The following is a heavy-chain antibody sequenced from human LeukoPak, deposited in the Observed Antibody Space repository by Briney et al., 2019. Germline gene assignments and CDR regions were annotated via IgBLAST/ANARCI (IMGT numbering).Heavy chain of an antibody. CDR2: ISSSSSYI. D-gene: IGHD7-27*01. V-gene: IGHV3-21*01. J-gene: IGHJ6*03. CDR3: AKTGSSYYYYYMDV. Sequence: GGSLRLSCAASGHTFGCSAMNWVRQAPGKGLEWVSSISSSSSYIYYADSVKGRFTISRDNAKNSLYLQMNSLRAEDTAVYYCAKTGSSYYYYYMDVWGKGTTVTVSS. CDR1: GHTFGCSA.